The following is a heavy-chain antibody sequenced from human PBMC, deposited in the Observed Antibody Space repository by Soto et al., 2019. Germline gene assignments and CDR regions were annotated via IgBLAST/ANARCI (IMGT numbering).Heavy chain of an antibody. CDR1: GFTFDVYA. J-gene: IGHJ6*02. CDR3: AASRGYDSSGYSGYYYGMDV. Sequence: EVQLVESGGGLVQPGRSLRLSCAASGFTFDVYAMHWVRQAPGRGLEWVSGITWNSDKIGYADSVKGRFSISRDNAKNSLYLQMNSLRADDTALYYCAASRGYDSSGYSGYYYGMDVWGQGTTVTVSS. V-gene: IGHV3-9*01. CDR2: ITWNSDKI. D-gene: IGHD3-22*01.